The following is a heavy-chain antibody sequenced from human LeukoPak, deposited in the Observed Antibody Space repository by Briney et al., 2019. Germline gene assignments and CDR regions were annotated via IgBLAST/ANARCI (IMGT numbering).Heavy chain of an antibody. J-gene: IGHJ4*02. CDR3: AGSSGYYSTLDY. CDR2: ISSSGSTI. CDR1: GFTFSSYS. Sequence: PGGSLRLSCAASGFTFSSYSMNWVRQAPGKGLEWVSYISSSGSTIYYADSVKGRFTISRDNAKNSLYLQMNSLRAEDTAVYYCAGSSGYYSTLDYWGQGTLVTVSS. V-gene: IGHV3-48*04. D-gene: IGHD3-22*01.